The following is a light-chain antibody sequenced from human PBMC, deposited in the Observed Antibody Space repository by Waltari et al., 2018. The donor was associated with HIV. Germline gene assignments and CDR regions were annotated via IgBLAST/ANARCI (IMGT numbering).Light chain of an antibody. CDR2: EVT. V-gene: IGLV2-23*02. CDR1: SSDVGRYNL. Sequence: QSALTQPASVSGSPGQSITISCPGTSSDVGRYNLVSWYQHHPHKAPQVVIYEVTKRPSVASNRFSGSKSGNTASLTISGLQAEDESDYYCCSYAGSRGVVFGGGTKLTVL. CDR3: CSYAGSRGVV. J-gene: IGLJ2*01.